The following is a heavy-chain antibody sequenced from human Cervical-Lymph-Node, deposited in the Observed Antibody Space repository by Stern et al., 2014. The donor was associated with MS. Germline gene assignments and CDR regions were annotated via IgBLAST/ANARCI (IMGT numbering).Heavy chain of an antibody. Sequence: EMQLVESGGGLVKPGGSLRLSCAASGFTFSDAYMSWVRQAPGKGLEWLGRIKSNTDGGTTDFAAPVTGRFTISRDDSKNTLFLQMNSLTTEDTAVYYCTWNDYGDYWGQGTLVTVSS. CDR1: GFTFSDAY. CDR2: IKSNTDGGTT. V-gene: IGHV3-15*01. D-gene: IGHD1-1*01. J-gene: IGHJ4*02. CDR3: TWNDYGDY.